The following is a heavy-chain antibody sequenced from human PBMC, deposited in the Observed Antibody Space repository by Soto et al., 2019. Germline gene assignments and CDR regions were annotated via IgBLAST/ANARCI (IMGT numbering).Heavy chain of an antibody. D-gene: IGHD2-21*02. CDR1: GYRFTGYG. V-gene: IGHV1-2*02. CDR2: INPKSGAT. J-gene: IGHJ6*02. CDR3: VYYCAKSNDGGGDYFQYGLDV. Sequence: ASVKVSCKASGYRFTGYGLHWVRQAPGQGLQWMGWINPKSGATDYAQKFQGRVTMTREMSTNTAYLELSGLRSDDTADDTAVYYCAKSNDGGGDYFQYGLDVWDQRTTFSVSS.